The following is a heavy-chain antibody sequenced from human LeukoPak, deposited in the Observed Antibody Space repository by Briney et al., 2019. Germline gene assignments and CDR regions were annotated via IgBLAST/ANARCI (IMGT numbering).Heavy chain of an antibody. V-gene: IGHV4-59*08. CDR1: GGSISSYY. J-gene: IGHJ3*02. Sequence: SETLSLTCTVSGGSISSYYWSWIRQPPGKGLEWIGYIYYSGSTNYNPSLKSRVTISVDTSKNQFSLKLSSVTAADTAVYYCARLEWELGAFDIWGQGTMVTVSS. CDR3: ARLEWELGAFDI. D-gene: IGHD1-26*01. CDR2: IYYSGST.